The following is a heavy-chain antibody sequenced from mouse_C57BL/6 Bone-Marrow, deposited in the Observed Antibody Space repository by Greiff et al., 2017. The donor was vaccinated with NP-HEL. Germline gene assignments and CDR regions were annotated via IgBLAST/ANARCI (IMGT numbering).Heavy chain of an antibody. V-gene: IGHV1-9*01. CDR3: ARYRYGSSGWYFDV. D-gene: IGHD1-1*01. CDR2: ILAGSGST. CDR1: GYTFTGYW. Sequence: VKLQQSGAELMKPGASVKLSCKATGYTFTGYWVEWVKQRPGHGLEWIGEILAGSGSTNYNEKLQGKGTFTADTSSNTAYMQLSSLTTEDSAIYYCARYRYGSSGWYFDVWGTGTTVTVSS. J-gene: IGHJ1*03.